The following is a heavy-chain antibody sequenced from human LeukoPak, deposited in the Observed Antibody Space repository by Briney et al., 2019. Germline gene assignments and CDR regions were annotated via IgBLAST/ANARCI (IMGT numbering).Heavy chain of an antibody. Sequence: GASVKVSCKASGYTFTGYYMHWVRQAPGQGLEWMGWINPNSGGTNYAQKFQGRVTMTRDTSISTAYMELSRLRSDDTAVYYCARALLGATPAGDAFDIWGQGTMVTVSS. CDR1: GYTFTGYY. CDR3: ARALLGATPAGDAFDI. J-gene: IGHJ3*02. V-gene: IGHV1-2*02. CDR2: INPNSGGT. D-gene: IGHD1-26*01.